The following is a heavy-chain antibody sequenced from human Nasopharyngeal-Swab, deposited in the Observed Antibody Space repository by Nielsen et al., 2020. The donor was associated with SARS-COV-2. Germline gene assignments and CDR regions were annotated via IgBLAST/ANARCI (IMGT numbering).Heavy chain of an antibody. CDR2: IYSGGST. CDR1: GFTVSSNY. CDR3: ARDRGGVYYYYGMDV. D-gene: IGHD3-10*01. Sequence: GGSLRLSCAASGFTVSSNYMSWVRQAPGKGLEWVSVIYSGGSTYYADSVKGRFTISRDNSKNTLYLKMNSLRAEDTAVYYCARDRGGVYYYYGMDVWGQGTTVTVSS. J-gene: IGHJ6*02. V-gene: IGHV3-53*01.